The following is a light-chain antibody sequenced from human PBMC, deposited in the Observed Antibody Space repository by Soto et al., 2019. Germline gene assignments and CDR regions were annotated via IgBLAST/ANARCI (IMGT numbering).Light chain of an antibody. CDR1: SSDVGGFHS. V-gene: IGLV2-11*01. CDR3: CSYTGRHIYV. J-gene: IGLJ1*01. CDR2: DVT. Sequence: QSVLTQPRSVSGSPGQSVTISCTGASSDVGGFHSVSWYQQRPGEVPKLMIFDVTNRPSGVPDRFSGSKSGNTASLTISGLHPEDEADYYCCSYTGRHIYVFXIGTKVTVL.